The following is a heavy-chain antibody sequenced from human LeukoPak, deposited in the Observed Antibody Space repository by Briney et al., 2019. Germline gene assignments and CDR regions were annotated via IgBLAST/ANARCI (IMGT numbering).Heavy chain of an antibody. CDR3: ASSRGYSDYDSDY. CDR1: GFTFSNAR. Sequence: GGSLRLSCAASGFTFSNARMSWVRQAPGKGLEWVAVISDDGSNKYYADSVKGRFTISRDNSKNTLYLQMNSLRPEDAAVYFCASSRGYSDYDSDYWGQGTLVTVSS. CDR2: ISDDGSNK. D-gene: IGHD5-12*01. J-gene: IGHJ4*02. V-gene: IGHV3-30*03.